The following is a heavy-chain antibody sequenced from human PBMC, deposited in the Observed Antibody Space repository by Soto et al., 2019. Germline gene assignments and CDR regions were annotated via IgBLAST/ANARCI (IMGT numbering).Heavy chain of an antibody. J-gene: IGHJ4*02. CDR3: AKGRGVYRVLRPDYFDY. CDR1: GFTFSSYA. CDR2: ISGSGGST. Sequence: GGSLRLSCAASGFTFSSYAMSWVRQAPGKGLEWVSAISGSGGSTYYADSVKGRFTISRDNSKNTLYLQMNSLRAEDTAVYYCAKGRGVYRVLRPDYFDYWGQGTLVTVSS. D-gene: IGHD2-8*01. V-gene: IGHV3-23*01.